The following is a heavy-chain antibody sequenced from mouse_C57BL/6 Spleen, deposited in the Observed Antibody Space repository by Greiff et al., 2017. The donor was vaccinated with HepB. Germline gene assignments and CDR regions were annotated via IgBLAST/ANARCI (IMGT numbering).Heavy chain of an antibody. V-gene: IGHV1-26*01. J-gene: IGHJ2*01. CDR1: GYTFTDYY. CDR2: INPNNGGT. CDR3: ARGVRRGGLDY. D-gene: IGHD2-14*01. Sequence: EVQLQQSGPELVKPGASVKISCKASGYTFTDYYMNWVKQSHGKSLEWIGDINPNNGGTSYNQKFKGKATLTVDKSSSTAYMELRSLTSEDSAVYYCARGVRRGGLDYWGQGTTLTVSS.